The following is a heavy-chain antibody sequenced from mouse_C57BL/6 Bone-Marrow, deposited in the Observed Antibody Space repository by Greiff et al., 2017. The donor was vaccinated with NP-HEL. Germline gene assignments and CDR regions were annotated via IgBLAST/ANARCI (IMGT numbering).Heavy chain of an antibody. V-gene: IGHV1-15*01. CDR3: TRKRRRYAMDY. D-gene: IGHD2-12*01. CDR2: IDPETGGT. CDR1: GYTFTDYE. Sequence: VQGVESGAELVRPGASVTLSCKASGYTFTDYEMHWVKQTPVHGLEWIGAIDPETGGTAYNQKFKGKAILTADKSSSTAYMELRSLTSEDSAVYYCTRKRRRYAMDYWGQGTSVTVSS. J-gene: IGHJ4*01.